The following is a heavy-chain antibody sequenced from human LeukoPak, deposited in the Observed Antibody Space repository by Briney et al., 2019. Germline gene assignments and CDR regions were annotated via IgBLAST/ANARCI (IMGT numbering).Heavy chain of an antibody. J-gene: IGHJ6*02. Sequence: ASVKVSCKASGYTFTSYGISWVRQAPGQGLEWMGWISAYNGNTNYAQKLQGRVTMTRNTSISTAYMELSSLRSEDTAVYYCARRPLYYDFWSGTKDYYGMDVWGQGTTVTVSS. CDR2: ISAYNGNT. CDR3: ARRPLYYDFWSGTKDYYGMDV. D-gene: IGHD3-3*01. CDR1: GYTFTSYG. V-gene: IGHV1-18*01.